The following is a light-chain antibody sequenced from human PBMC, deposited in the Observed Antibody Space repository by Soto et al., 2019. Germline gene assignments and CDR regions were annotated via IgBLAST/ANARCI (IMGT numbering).Light chain of an antibody. Sequence: EIVMTQSPATLSVSPGERATLSCRASQSVNSNLAWYQQKPGQAPRLLIYGASTRATGIPARFSGSGSGTEFTLTISSLQSEDFAVYYCQHYYNWPRTFGQGTKVEIK. CDR1: QSVNSN. CDR3: QHYYNWPRT. V-gene: IGKV3-15*01. J-gene: IGKJ1*01. CDR2: GAS.